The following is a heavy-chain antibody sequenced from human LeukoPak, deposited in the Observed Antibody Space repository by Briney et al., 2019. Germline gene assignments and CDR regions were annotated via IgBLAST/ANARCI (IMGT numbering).Heavy chain of an antibody. CDR1: GFDFSNYW. Sequence: GGSLRLSCAASGFDFSNYWMYWVRQAPGKGLEWVGNIKEDGNERHCLDSVKGRFTISRDNAKNSLYLQMNSLRAEDTAVYYCGRAGTFWSGESRIHYWGQGTLVTVSS. J-gene: IGHJ4*02. CDR3: GRAGTFWSGESRIHY. V-gene: IGHV3-7*03. D-gene: IGHD3-10*01. CDR2: IKEDGNER.